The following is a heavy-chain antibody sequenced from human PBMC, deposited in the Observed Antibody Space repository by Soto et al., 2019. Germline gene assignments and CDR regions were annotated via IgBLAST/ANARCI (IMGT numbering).Heavy chain of an antibody. V-gene: IGHV3-53*01. J-gene: IGHJ4*02. Sequence: PGGSLRLSCAASGFTVSSNYMSWVRQAPGKGLEWVSSIYTPGSTYYADSVKGRFTISRDNSKNTLHLQMNSLRAEDTAVYYCARGLVGSTTAFDFWGQGTLVTVSS. CDR3: ARGLVGSTTAFDF. CDR2: IYTPGST. CDR1: GFTVSSNY. D-gene: IGHD1-26*01.